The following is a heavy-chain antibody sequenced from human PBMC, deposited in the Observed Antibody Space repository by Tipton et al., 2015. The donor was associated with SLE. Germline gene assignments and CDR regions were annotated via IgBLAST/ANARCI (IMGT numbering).Heavy chain of an antibody. Sequence: TLSLTCTVSGDSITSITRTNWWSWVRQPPGKGLEWIGEIFHSGSTNYRPSLKSRVTISVDTSKNQFSLKLSSVTAADTAVYYCARDRRGWYFDLWGRGTLVTVSS. D-gene: IGHD3-10*01. CDR1: GDSITSITRTNW. CDR2: IFHSGST. J-gene: IGHJ2*01. V-gene: IGHV4-4*02. CDR3: ARDRRGWYFDL.